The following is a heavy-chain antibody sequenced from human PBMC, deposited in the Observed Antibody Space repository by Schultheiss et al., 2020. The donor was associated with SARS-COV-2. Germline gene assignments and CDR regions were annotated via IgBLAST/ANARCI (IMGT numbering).Heavy chain of an antibody. CDR1: DYTFTIYG. Sequence: SVKVSCKASDYTFTIYGITCVRQAPGQGLEWMGGIIPIFGTANYAQKFQGRVTITADESTSTAYMELSSLRSEDTAVYYCARDPSLRTSCCLDDYWGQGTLVTVSS. CDR2: IIPIFGTA. V-gene: IGHV1-69*13. D-gene: IGHD2-2*01. CDR3: ARDPSLRTSCCLDDY. J-gene: IGHJ4*02.